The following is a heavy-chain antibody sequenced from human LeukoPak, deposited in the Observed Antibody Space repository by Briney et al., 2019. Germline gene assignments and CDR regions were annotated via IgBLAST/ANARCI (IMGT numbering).Heavy chain of an antibody. CDR2: IRSKANSYAT. D-gene: IGHD3-22*01. CDR1: GFTFSGSA. CDR3: TKNYYDSSGYYYDAFDI. V-gene: IGHV3-73*01. J-gene: IGHJ3*02. Sequence: PGGSLRLSCAASGFTFSGSAMHWVRQASGKGLEWVGRIRSKANSYATAYAASVKGRFTISRDDSKNTAYLQMNSLKTEDTAVYYCTKNYYDSSGYYYDAFDIWGQGTMVTVSA.